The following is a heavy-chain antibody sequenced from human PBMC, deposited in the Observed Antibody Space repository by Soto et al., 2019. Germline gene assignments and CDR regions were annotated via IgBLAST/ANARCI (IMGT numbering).Heavy chain of an antibody. CDR3: ARSGVIVVVPAAIPHYYGMDV. CDR2: INAGNGNT. J-gene: IGHJ6*02. V-gene: IGHV1-3*01. D-gene: IGHD2-2*01. CDR1: GYTFTSYA. Sequence: ASVKVSCKASGYTFTSYAMHLLRQAPGQRLEWMGWINAGNGNTKYSQKLQGRVTITRDTSASTAYMELSSLRSEDTAVYYCARSGVIVVVPAAIPHYYGMDVWGQGATVTVS.